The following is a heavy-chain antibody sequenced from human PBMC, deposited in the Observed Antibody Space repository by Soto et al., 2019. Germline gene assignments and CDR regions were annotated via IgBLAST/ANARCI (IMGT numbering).Heavy chain of an antibody. CDR1: GGSISSYY. V-gene: IGHV4-59*12. Sequence: SETLSLTCTVSGGSISSYYWSWIRQPPGKGLEWIGYIYYSGSTNYNPSLKSRVTISVDTSKNQFSLKLSSVTAADTAVYYCARDPYYYDSSGYYSGDAFDIWGQGTMVTVSS. D-gene: IGHD3-22*01. CDR2: IYYSGST. CDR3: ARDPYYYDSSGYYSGDAFDI. J-gene: IGHJ3*02.